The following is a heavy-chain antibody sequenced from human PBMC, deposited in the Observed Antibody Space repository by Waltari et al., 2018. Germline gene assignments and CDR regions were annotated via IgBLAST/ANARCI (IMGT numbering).Heavy chain of an antibody. CDR3: ARNYCSGGSCYRDYYYYGMDV. V-gene: IGHV4-59*11. Sequence: QVQLQESGPGLVKPSETLSLTCTVSGGSISSHYWSWIRPPPGKGLEWIGYIYYSGSTNYNPSLKSRVTISVDTSKNQFSLKLSSVTAADTAVYYCARNYCSGGSCYRDYYYYGMDVWGQGTTVTVSS. CDR2: IYYSGST. D-gene: IGHD2-15*01. CDR1: GGSISSHY. J-gene: IGHJ6*02.